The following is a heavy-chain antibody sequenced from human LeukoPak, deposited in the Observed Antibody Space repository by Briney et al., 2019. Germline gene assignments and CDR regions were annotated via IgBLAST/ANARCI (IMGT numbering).Heavy chain of an antibody. CDR2: ISAYNGNT. V-gene: IGHV1-18*01. CDR1: GYTFTSYG. J-gene: IGHJ3*02. Sequence: ASVKVSCKASGYTFTSYGISWVRQAPGQGLEWIGWISAYNGNTNYAQKLQGRVTMTTDTSPSTAYMELRSLRSDDTPVYYCARGYYDILTGYYNPHAFDIWGQGTMVTVSS. CDR3: ARGYYDILTGYYNPHAFDI. D-gene: IGHD3-9*01.